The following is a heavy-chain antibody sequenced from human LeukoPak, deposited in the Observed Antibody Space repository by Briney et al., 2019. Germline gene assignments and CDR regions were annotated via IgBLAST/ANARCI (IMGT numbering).Heavy chain of an antibody. J-gene: IGHJ4*02. CDR3: ARETPGGITGTTLGY. V-gene: IGHV1-69*05. D-gene: IGHD1-20*01. CDR2: IIPIFGTA. Sequence: SVKVSCKASGGTFSSYAISWVRQAPGQGLEWRGGIIPIFGTANYAQKFQGRVTITTDECTSTAYMELSSLRSEDTAVYYCARETPGGITGTTLGYWGQGTLVTVSS. CDR1: GGTFSSYA.